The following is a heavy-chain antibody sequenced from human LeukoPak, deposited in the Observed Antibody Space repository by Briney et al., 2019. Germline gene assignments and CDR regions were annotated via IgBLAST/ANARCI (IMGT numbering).Heavy chain of an antibody. CDR3: ASTTVGHWFDP. D-gene: IGHD4-23*01. V-gene: IGHV4-34*01. CDR1: GGSFSGYY. CDR2: INHSGST. J-gene: IGHJ5*02. Sequence: SETLSLTCAVYGGSFSGYYWSWIRQPPGKGLEWIGEINHSGSTNYNPSLKSRVTVSVDTSKNQFSLKLSSVTAADTAVYYCASTTVGHWFDPWGQGTLVTVSS.